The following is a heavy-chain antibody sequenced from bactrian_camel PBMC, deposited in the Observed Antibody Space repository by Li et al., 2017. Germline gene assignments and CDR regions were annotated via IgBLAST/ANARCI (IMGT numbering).Heavy chain of an antibody. CDR2: LWIGGATT. CDR1: RYTYKRNC. CDR3: AADLPCSSLWPIKTATDDADFTY. Sequence: HVQLVESGGGSVQIGGSLTLACTAGRYTYKRNCMGWFRQRPGKDREGLAVLWIGGATTTYADSVKGRFTITRDKAKDLVYLQMNSLKPDDTAMYYCAADLPCSSLWPIKTATDDADFTYWGQGTQVTVS. J-gene: IGHJ6*01. V-gene: IGHV3-3*01. D-gene: IGHD2*01.